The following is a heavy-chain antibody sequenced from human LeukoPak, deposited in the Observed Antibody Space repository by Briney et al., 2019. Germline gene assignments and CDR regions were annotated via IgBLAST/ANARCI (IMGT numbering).Heavy chain of an antibody. V-gene: IGHV3-9*01. CDR3: ATNDYGDHGGDPYAFDI. J-gene: IGHJ3*02. CDR1: GFTFDDYA. D-gene: IGHD4-17*01. CDR2: ISWNSGSI. Sequence: PGGSLRLTCAASGFTFDDYAMHWVRQAPGKGLEWVSGISWNSGSIGYADSVKGRFTISRDNAKNSLYLQMNSLRAEDTALYYCATNDYGDHGGDPYAFDIWGQGTMVTVSS.